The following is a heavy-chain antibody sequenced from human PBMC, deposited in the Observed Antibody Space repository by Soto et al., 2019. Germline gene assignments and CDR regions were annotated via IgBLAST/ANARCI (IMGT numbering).Heavy chain of an antibody. CDR3: ARGAPDSSNWRYGLQTFDS. CDR1: GGTFSNYA. CDR2: IIPIFDTA. Sequence: QVQLVQSGAEVKKPGSSVKVSCKASGGTFSNYAISWVRQAPGQGLEWMGGIIPIFDTANYAQKFQGRVTIIADKSTYTVYWQLSSLRSEDTAVYYCARGAPDSSNWRYGLQTFDSWGQGSLVTVSS. J-gene: IGHJ5*01. D-gene: IGHD4-4*01. V-gene: IGHV1-69*06.